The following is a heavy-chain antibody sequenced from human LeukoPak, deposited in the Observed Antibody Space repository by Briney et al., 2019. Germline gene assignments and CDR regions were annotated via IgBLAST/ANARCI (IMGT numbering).Heavy chain of an antibody. CDR1: GGSISSYY. CDR3: ASGRTTIFGVVDY. D-gene: IGHD3-3*01. Sequence: SETLSLTCTVSGGSISSYYWSWIRQPPGKGLEWIGYIYYSGSTNYNPSLKSRVTISVDTSKNQFSLKLSSVTAADTAVYYCASGRTTIFGVVDYWGQGTLVTVSS. CDR2: IYYSGST. V-gene: IGHV4-59*01. J-gene: IGHJ4*02.